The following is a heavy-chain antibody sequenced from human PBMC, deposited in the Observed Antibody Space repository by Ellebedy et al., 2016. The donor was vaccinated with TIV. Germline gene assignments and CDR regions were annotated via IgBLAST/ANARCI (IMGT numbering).Heavy chain of an antibody. CDR2: IILRFGTA. D-gene: IGHD2-21*01. J-gene: IGHJ4*02. CDR1: GGTFRSDA. CDR3: SAVIAPTLIYFDY. Sequence: AASVKVFCKASGGTFRSDAISWGGQDTGQGLEWMGGIILRFGTANYAQKFQGRVTITADKSTSTAYMELSSLRSEDTAMYYCSAVIAPTLIYFDYWGQGTLVTVSS. V-gene: IGHV1-69*06.